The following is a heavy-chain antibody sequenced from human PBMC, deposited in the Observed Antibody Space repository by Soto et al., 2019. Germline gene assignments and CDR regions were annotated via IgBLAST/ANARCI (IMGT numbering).Heavy chain of an antibody. CDR1: GYTFTSYY. Sequence: QVQLVQSGAEVKKPGASVKVSCKASGYTFTSYYMHWVRQAPGQGLEWMGIIDPSGGGTSYAQKSQGRLTMTRDTSPITVYMELSSLRSEDTAVYYCARDRVDCSGGNCWRSVEDTWGQGALVTVSS. D-gene: IGHD2-15*01. CDR3: ARDRVDCSGGNCWRSVEDT. CDR2: IDPSGGGT. J-gene: IGHJ5*02. V-gene: IGHV1-46*01.